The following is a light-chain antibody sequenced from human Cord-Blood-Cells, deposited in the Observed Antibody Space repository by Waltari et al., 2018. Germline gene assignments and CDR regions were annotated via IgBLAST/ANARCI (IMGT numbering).Light chain of an antibody. CDR3: QQSYSTPYS. CDR1: QSISSY. CDR2: AAS. J-gene: IGKJ2*03. Sequence: DIQMNQSPSSLSASVGNRVTTPCRASQSISSYLNWYQQKPGKAPKLLIYAASSLQSGVPSRFSGSGSGTDFTLTISSLQPEDFATYYCQQSYSTPYSFGQGTKLEIK. V-gene: IGKV1-39*01.